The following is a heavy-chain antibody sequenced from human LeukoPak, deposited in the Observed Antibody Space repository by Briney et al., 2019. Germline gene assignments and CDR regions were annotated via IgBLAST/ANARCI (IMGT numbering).Heavy chain of an antibody. CDR2: IRGSGGGT. CDR1: GFTFSNYA. CDR3: GRDPNGDYIGAFDF. J-gene: IGHJ3*01. V-gene: IGHV3-23*01. D-gene: IGHD4-17*01. Sequence: GGSLRLSCAASGFTFSNYAMTWVRLAPGKGLEVVSSIRGSGGGTSYADSVKGRFTMYRDNSRDTLYLQMNNLRAEDTAVYYCGRDPNGDYIGAFDFWGQGTLVTVSS.